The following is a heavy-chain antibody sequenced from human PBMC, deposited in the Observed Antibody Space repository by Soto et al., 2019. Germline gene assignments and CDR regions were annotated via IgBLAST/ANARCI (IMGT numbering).Heavy chain of an antibody. CDR2: IYYSGST. J-gene: IGHJ5*02. CDR1: GGSVSSGSYY. V-gene: IGHV4-61*01. CDR3: EREQQQRYFDP. Sequence: SETLSLTCTVSGGSVSSGSYYWSWIRQPPGKGLEWIGYIYYSGSTNYNPSLKSRVTISVDTSKNQFSLKLSSVTAADTAVYYCEREQQQRYFDPWGQGTLVTVSS. D-gene: IGHD6-13*01.